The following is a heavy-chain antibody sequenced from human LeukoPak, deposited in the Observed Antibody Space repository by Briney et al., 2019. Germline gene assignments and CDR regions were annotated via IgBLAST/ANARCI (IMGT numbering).Heavy chain of an antibody. Sequence: SQTLSLTCTVSGYSISSGYYWGWIRQPPGKGLGWIGSIHHSGSTYYNPSLKSRVTISVDTSKNQFSLKLSSVTAADTAVYYCARGTTHFDYWGQGTLVTVSS. D-gene: IGHD2/OR15-2a*01. J-gene: IGHJ4*02. CDR2: IHHSGST. V-gene: IGHV4-38-2*02. CDR3: ARGTTHFDY. CDR1: GYSISSGYY.